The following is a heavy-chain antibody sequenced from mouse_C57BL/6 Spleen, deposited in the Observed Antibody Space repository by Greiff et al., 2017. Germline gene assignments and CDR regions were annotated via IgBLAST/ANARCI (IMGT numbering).Heavy chain of an antibody. CDR1: GFSFNTYA. J-gene: IGHJ3*01. CDR3: VRHDGLGRVFAY. V-gene: IGHV10-1*01. D-gene: IGHD4-1*01. Sequence: GGGLVQPKGSLKLSCAASGFSFNTYAMNWVRQAPGKGLEWVARIRSKSNNYATYYADSVIERFTISRDDSESMLYLQMNNLKTEDAAVYYCVRHDGLGRVFAYWGQGTLVTVSA. CDR2: IRSKSNNYAT.